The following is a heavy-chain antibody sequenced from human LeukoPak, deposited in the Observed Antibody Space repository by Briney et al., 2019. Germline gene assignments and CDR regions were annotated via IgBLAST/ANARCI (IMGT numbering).Heavy chain of an antibody. CDR1: GFTFSSYG. CDR3: AKAPTVTTYYYYYMDV. D-gene: IGHD4-17*01. CDR2: ISGSGGST. Sequence: GGTLRLSCAASGFTFSSYGMSWVRQAPGKGLEWVSAISGSGGSTYYADSVKGRFTISRDNSKNTLYLQMNSLRAEDTAVYYCAKAPTVTTYYYYYMDVWGKGTTVTISS. V-gene: IGHV3-23*01. J-gene: IGHJ6*03.